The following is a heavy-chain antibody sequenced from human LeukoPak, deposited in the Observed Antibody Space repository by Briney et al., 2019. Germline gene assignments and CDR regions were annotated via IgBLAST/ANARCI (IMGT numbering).Heavy chain of an antibody. J-gene: IGHJ5*02. Sequence: PGRSLRLSCAASGFTFSSYAIHWVRQAPGKGLEWVAVISYDGSNKYYADSVKGRFTISRDNSKNTLYLQMNSLRAEDTAVYYCARDTNWFDPWGQGTLVTVSS. CDR3: ARDTNWFDP. V-gene: IGHV3-30-3*01. CDR2: ISYDGSNK. CDR1: GFTFSSYA.